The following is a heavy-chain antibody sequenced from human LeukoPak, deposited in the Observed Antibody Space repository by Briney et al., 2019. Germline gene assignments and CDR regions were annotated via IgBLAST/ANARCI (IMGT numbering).Heavy chain of an antibody. J-gene: IGHJ4*02. V-gene: IGHV4-59*01. CDR2: IYDSGSNA. Sequence: SETLSLTCTVSGSSITSYYWSWLRQPPGKGLEWIGYIYDSGSNADYNPSLKSRVTISVDTSENQFSLKLSSVTAADTAVYYCARAPGPYDSSGHYFNFEYWGQGTLVTVSS. CDR3: ARAPGPYDSSGHYFNFEY. CDR1: GSSITSYY. D-gene: IGHD3-22*01.